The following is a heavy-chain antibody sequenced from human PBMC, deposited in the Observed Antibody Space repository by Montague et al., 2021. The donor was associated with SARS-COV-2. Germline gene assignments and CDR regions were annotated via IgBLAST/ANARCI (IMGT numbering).Heavy chain of an antibody. J-gene: IGHJ4*02. Sequence: CAISGDSVSSNSATWHWIGQSPSRGLEWLGRTYYRSRWSNDYAVSVRSRIIINPGTSTNQFSLQLSSVTPEDTAVYFCARERWAVGVSFDYWGQGTLVTVSS. V-gene: IGHV6-1*01. CDR3: ARERWAVGVSFDY. CDR2: TYYRSRWSN. D-gene: IGHD1-26*01. CDR1: GDSVSSNSAT.